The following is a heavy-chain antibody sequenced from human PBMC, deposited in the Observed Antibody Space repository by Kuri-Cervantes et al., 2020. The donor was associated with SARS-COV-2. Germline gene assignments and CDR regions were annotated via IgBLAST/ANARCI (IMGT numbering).Heavy chain of an antibody. CDR2: ISYDGSDK. D-gene: IGHD6-6*01. V-gene: IGHV3-30*18. Sequence: GGSLRLSCAASGSTFSSYGIHWVRQAPGKGLEWVAVISYDGSDKYYADSVKGRFTISRDNSKNTLYLQMNSLRAEDTAVYYCAKDPASPRRQLGGSSNYYGMDVWGQGTTVTVSS. CDR3: AKDPASPRRQLGGSSNYYGMDV. J-gene: IGHJ6*02. CDR1: GSTFSSYG.